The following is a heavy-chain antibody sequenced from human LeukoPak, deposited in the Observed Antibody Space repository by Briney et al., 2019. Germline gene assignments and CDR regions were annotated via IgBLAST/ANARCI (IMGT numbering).Heavy chain of an antibody. CDR1: GGSISSYY. D-gene: IGHD1-26*01. Sequence: PSETLSLTCTVSGGSISSYYWSWIRQPPGKGLEWIGYIYYSGSTNYNPSLKSRVTISVDTSKNQFSLKLSSVTAADTAVYYCARDAGGVRFDYWGQGTLVTVSS. CDR3: ARDAGGVRFDY. CDR2: IYYSGST. J-gene: IGHJ4*02. V-gene: IGHV4-59*01.